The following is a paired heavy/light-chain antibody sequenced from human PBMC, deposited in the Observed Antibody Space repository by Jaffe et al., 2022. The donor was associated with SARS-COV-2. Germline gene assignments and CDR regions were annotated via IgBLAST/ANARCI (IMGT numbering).Heavy chain of an antibody. D-gene: IGHD3-22*01. CDR3: AKSYYDNSGFYFGSYFES. CDR1: GFSLSTYV. J-gene: IGHJ4*02. V-gene: IGHV3-23*01. Sequence: EVQLLESGGGLVQPGGSLRVSCVASGFSLSTYVMSWVRQAPGKGLEWVSSISGSGTAYYSDSVRGRFTISRDNSRNTMYLQMNNLSGEDAAVYHCAKSYYDNSGFYFGSYFESWGQGTLVTVSS. CDR2: ISGSGTA.
Light chain of an antibody. J-gene: IGKJ4*01. CDR1: QSLSIY. CDR2: DAS. Sequence: EIVLTQSPATLSLSPGERATLSCRASQSLSIYLAWYQQKPGQAPRLLIYDASNRATGIPARFSGSGSGTEYTLTISSLQPEDFAVYYCQQRSNWPLTFGGGTRVEIK. V-gene: IGKV3-11*01. CDR3: QQRSNWPLT.